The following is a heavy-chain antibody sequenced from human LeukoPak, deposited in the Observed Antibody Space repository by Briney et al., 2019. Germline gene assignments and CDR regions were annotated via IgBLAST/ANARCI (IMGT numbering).Heavy chain of an antibody. J-gene: IGHJ6*03. Sequence: ASVKVSCKASGYTFTGYYMHWVRQAPGQGLEWMGWINPNSGGTNYAQKFQGRVTMTRETSISTAYMELSRLRSDDTAVYYCARAYLGCTNGVCYTDYYYYMDVWGKGTTVTVSS. V-gene: IGHV1-2*02. CDR1: GYTFTGYY. CDR3: ARAYLGCTNGVCYTDYYYYMDV. CDR2: INPNSGGT. D-gene: IGHD2-8*01.